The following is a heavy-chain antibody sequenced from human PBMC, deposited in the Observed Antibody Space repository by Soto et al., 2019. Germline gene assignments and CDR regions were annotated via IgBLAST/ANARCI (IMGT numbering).Heavy chain of an antibody. Sequence: QVQLVQSGAEVKKPGSSVKVSCKASGGTFSSYAISWVQQAPGQGLEWMGGIIPIFGTANYAQKFQGRVTITADESTSTAYMELSSLRSEDTAVYYCARGANYYDSSGYLHYFDYWGQGTLVTVSS. CDR2: IIPIFGTA. V-gene: IGHV1-69*01. CDR1: GGTFSSYA. CDR3: ARGANYYDSSGYLHYFDY. J-gene: IGHJ4*02. D-gene: IGHD3-22*01.